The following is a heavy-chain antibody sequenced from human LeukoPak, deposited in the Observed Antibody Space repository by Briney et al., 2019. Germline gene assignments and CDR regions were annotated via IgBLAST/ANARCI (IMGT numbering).Heavy chain of an antibody. CDR2: ISYDGSNK. D-gene: IGHD6-6*01. CDR3: AKGGNSSSSGWDFDY. J-gene: IGHJ4*02. V-gene: IGHV3-30*18. CDR1: GFTFSSYG. Sequence: GGSLRLSCAASGFTFSSYGMHWVRQAPGKGLEWVAVISYDGSNKYYADSVKGRFTISRDNSKNTLYLQMNSLRAEATAVYYCAKGGNSSSSGWDFDYWGQGTLVTVSS.